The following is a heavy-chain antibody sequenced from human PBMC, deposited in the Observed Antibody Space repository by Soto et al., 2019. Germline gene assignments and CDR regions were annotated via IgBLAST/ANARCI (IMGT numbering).Heavy chain of an antibody. CDR1: GYTFTSYA. J-gene: IGHJ6*03. CDR3: AREVPDTAMVFYYYYMDV. D-gene: IGHD5-18*01. V-gene: IGHV1-3*01. Sequence: ASVKVSCKASGYTFTSYAMHWVRQAPGQRLEWMGWINAGNGNTKYSQKFQGRVTITRDTSASTAYMELSSLRSEDTAVYYCAREVPDTAMVFYYYYMDVWGKGTTVTVS. CDR2: INAGNGNT.